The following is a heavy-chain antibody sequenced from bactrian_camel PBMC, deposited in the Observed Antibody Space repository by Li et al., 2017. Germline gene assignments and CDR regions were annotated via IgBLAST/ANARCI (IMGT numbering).Heavy chain of an antibody. Sequence: VQLVESGGGSVQSGGSLMLSGVLSGAPYTSHCMGWTRQAPGKEREGVAAIASDGETSYRDSVEGRFTISRDNAKNTLFLQMNSLKTEDTAVYYCATGWDCTVVGGMVCGFGYWGQGTQVTVS. D-gene: IGHD6*01. CDR3: ATGWDCTVVGGMVCGFGY. J-gene: IGHJ6*01. CDR2: IASDGET. CDR1: GAPYTSHC. V-gene: IGHV3S53*01.